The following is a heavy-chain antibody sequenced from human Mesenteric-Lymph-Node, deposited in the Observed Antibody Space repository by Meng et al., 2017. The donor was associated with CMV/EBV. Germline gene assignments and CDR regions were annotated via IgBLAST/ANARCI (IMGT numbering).Heavy chain of an antibody. CDR3: AKNNDKYSYGRGYFVD. D-gene: IGHD5-18*01. V-gene: IGHV3-23*01. CDR1: GFTFSTYA. J-gene: IGHJ4*02. Sequence: GGSLRLSCAASGFTFSTYAVSWVRQAPGRGLEWVSSIGASGGATYYADSVKGRFIISRDNSKDIMYLQMWNLGANDTATYFCAKNNDKYSYGRGYFVDWGQGAPVTVSS. CDR2: IGASGGAT.